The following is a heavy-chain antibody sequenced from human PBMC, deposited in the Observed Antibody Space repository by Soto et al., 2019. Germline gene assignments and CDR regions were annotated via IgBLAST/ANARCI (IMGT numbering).Heavy chain of an antibody. Sequence: ASVKVSCKASGYTFTSYYMHWVRQAPGQGLEWMGIINPSGGSTSYAQKFQGRVTMTRDTSTSTVYMELSSLRSEDTAVYYCARTLRDSAALNDALAIWGQGTMVTISS. D-gene: IGHD6-6*01. J-gene: IGHJ3*02. V-gene: IGHV1-46*01. CDR2: INPSGGST. CDR3: ARTLRDSAALNDALAI. CDR1: GYTFTSYY.